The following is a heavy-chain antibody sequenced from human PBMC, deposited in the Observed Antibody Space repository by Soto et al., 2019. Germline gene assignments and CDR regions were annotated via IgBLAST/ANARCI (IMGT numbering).Heavy chain of an antibody. CDR2: IWHDESNI. D-gene: IGHD3-22*01. CDR3: AHSPPYYYDCSGPLVFGGADAFDI. V-gene: IGHV3-30*02. J-gene: IGHJ3*02. CDR1: GFTFSNYG. Sequence: GGSLRLSCAESGFTFSNYGMHWVRQAPGKGPERVAVIWHDESNIVYADSVKGRFTISRDNSKNTLYLQMNSRRVEDTAVYYCAHSPPYYYDCSGPLVFGGADAFDIWGQGTMVTVSS.